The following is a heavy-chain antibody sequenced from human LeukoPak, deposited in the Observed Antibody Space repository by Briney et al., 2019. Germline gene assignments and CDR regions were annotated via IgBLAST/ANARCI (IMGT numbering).Heavy chain of an antibody. CDR1: GYTFTGYY. CDR2: ISTYNGNT. V-gene: IGHV1/OR15-2*02. Sequence: ASVKVSCKASGYTFTGYYMHWVRQAPGQGLEWMGWISTYNGNTNYAQKFQGRVTITTDESTSTAYMELSSLRSEDTAVYYCASSRGGYSYGGDYWGQGTLVTVSS. CDR3: ASSRGGYSYGGDY. J-gene: IGHJ4*02. D-gene: IGHD5-18*01.